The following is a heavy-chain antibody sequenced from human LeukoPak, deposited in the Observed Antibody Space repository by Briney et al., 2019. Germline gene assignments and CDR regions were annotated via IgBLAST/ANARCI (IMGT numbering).Heavy chain of an antibody. CDR1: GGSMNNGNYY. CDR2: MYNIGNT. V-gene: IGHV4-61*02. CDR3: ARGVHCTTASCQGSYMDV. J-gene: IGHJ6*03. Sequence: SQTLSLTCTVSGGSMNNGNYYWTWIRQPAGKALEWIGRMYNIGNTDYNSSLKSRVTMSVDTSKDQFSLKLSSVTAADSAVYYCARGVHCTTASCQGSYMDVWGKATTVIVS. D-gene: IGHD2/OR15-2a*01.